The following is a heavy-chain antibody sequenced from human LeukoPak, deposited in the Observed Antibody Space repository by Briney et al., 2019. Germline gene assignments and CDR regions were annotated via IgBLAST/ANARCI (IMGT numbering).Heavy chain of an antibody. CDR2: IVNDGSGA. Sequence: GGSLRLSCAASGFTFSSHWMHSVRQAPGKGLVWISRIVNDGSGATYVDSVKGRFTTSRDNAKTTLYLQMNSVRAEDTAVYYCVRDSPHSGFNVDFDCWGQGTLVTVSS. CDR1: GFTFSSHW. D-gene: IGHD2-15*01. J-gene: IGHJ4*02. V-gene: IGHV3-74*01. CDR3: VRDSPHSGFNVDFDC.